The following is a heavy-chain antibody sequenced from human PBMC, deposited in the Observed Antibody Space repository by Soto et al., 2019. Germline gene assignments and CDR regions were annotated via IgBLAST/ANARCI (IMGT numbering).Heavy chain of an antibody. CDR2: GSYSGTT. CDR3: ARVPFVGYFDWLDP. V-gene: IGHV4-61*01. D-gene: IGHD3-9*01. Sequence: KTSETLSLTCTVSGVSVSSGSFYWAWIRQPPGKGLEWIGFGSYSGTTNYKPSLKSRVTISVDTSRSQISLKVSSLTAADTAVYYCARVPFVGYFDWLDPWGHGTLVTVSS. J-gene: IGHJ5*02. CDR1: GVSVSSGSFY.